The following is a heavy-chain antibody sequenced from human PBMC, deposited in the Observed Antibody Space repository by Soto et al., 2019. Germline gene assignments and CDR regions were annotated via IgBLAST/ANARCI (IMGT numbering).Heavy chain of an antibody. J-gene: IGHJ4*02. V-gene: IGHV4-30-4*01. CDR3: ARLTYYYDSSGYQTTYYFDY. D-gene: IGHD3-22*01. CDR2: IYYSGST. CDR1: DGSISSGDYY. Sequence: QVQLQESGPGLVKPSQTLSLTCTVSDGSISSGDYYWSWIRQPPGKGLEWIGYIYYSGSTYYNPSLKSRVTISVDTSKNQFSLKLSSVTAADTAVYYCARLTYYYDSSGYQTTYYFDYWGQGTLVTVSS.